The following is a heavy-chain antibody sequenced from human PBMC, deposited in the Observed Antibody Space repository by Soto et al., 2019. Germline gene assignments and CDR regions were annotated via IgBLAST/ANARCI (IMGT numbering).Heavy chain of an antibody. J-gene: IGHJ6*03. CDR2: INHSGST. D-gene: IGHD3-10*01. V-gene: IGHV4-34*01. CDR1: GGSISSYY. CDR3: ARGHGSGSYYNSYYYYYMDV. Sequence: SETLSLTCTVSGGSISSYYWSWIRQPPGKGLEWIGEINHSGSTNYNPSLKSRVTISVDTSKNQFSLKLSSVTAADTAVYYCARGHGSGSYYNSYYYYYMDVWGKGTTVTVSS.